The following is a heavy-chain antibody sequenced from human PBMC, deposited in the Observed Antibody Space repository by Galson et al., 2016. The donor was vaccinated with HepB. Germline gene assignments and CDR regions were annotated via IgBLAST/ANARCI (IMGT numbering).Heavy chain of an antibody. CDR3: ARVLPAADSYYYGMDV. Sequence: LRLSCSASGFTFSYYSMIWVRQAPGEGLVWGSFISSSSSYIYYADSVKGRFTISRDNAKNSLYLQMNSLRAEDTAVYYCARVLPAADSYYYGMDVWGKGTTVTVSS. D-gene: IGHD2-2*01. V-gene: IGHV3-21*01. CDR1: GFTFSYYS. J-gene: IGHJ6*04. CDR2: ISSSSSYI.